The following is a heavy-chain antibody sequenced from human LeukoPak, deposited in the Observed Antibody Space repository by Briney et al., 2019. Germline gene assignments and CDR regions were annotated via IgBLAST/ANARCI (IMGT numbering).Heavy chain of an antibody. CDR1: GGSISNYF. D-gene: IGHD5-24*01. J-gene: IGHJ4*02. Sequence: SETLSLTCTVSGGSISNYFWSWIRQPPGKGLEWIGYFYYSGITNYNPSLKSRVTISVDTSKNQFSLKLSSVTAADSAVYYCAREMATTAFDYWGQGTLVTVSS. V-gene: IGHV4-59*01. CDR3: AREMATTAFDY. CDR2: FYYSGIT.